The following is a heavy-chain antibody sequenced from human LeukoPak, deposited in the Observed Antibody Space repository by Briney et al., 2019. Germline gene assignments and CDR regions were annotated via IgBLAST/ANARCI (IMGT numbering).Heavy chain of an antibody. CDR1: GGSINSYY. Sequence: SETLSLTCTVSGGSINSYYWSWFRQPPGKGLEWVGYIYYSGNTNYNPSLKSRVTISVDTSKKQFSLKLSLVTAADTAVYYCARNGAAAGNYYYYGMDVWGQGTTLTVSS. D-gene: IGHD6-13*01. CDR2: IYYSGNT. CDR3: ARNGAAAGNYYYYGMDV. J-gene: IGHJ6*02. V-gene: IGHV4-59*01.